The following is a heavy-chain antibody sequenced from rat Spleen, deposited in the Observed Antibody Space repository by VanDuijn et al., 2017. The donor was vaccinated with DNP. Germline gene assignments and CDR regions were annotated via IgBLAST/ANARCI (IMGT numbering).Heavy chain of an antibody. D-gene: IGHD1-10*01. Sequence: EVQLVESGGGLVQPGRSLKLSCAAAGVTFSDFNMAWVRQAPTKGLEWVATISTGGGNTYYRDSVKGRFTISRDNAKSTLYLQMNSLRSEDTATYYCARQGNNFGYFDYWGQGVMVTVSS. J-gene: IGHJ2*01. CDR3: ARQGNNFGYFDY. CDR1: GVTFSDFN. V-gene: IGHV5-25*01. CDR2: ISTGGGNT.